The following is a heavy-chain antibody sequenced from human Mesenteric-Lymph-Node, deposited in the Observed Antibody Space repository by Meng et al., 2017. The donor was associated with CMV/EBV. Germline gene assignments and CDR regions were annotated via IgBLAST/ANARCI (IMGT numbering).Heavy chain of an antibody. Sequence: SVKVSCKASGYTFTDSYMQWIRQAPGQGLEWMGWINPNSGGTNYAQKFQGRVTTTRDTSINTAYMELSRLRSDDTAVYYCARGGVVVPGAMGDYYGMDVWGQGTTVTVSS. CDR1: GYTFTDSY. V-gene: IGHV1-2*02. J-gene: IGHJ6*02. CDR3: ARGGVVVPGAMGDYYGMDV. D-gene: IGHD2-2*01. CDR2: INPNSGGT.